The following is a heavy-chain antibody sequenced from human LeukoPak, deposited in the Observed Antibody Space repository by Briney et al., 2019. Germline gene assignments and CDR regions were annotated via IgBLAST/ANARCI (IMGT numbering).Heavy chain of an antibody. J-gene: IGHJ4*02. CDR1: GFTFSSYS. D-gene: IGHD3-16*02. CDR2: ISSSSSYI. V-gene: IGHV3-21*01. CDR3: ARGEDYVWGSYPYYFDY. Sequence: PGGSLRLSCAASGFTFSSYSMNWVRQAPGKGLEWVSSISSSSSYIYYADSVKGRFTISRDNAKNSLYLQMNSLRAEDTAVYYCARGEDYVWGSYPYYFDYWGQGTLVTVSS.